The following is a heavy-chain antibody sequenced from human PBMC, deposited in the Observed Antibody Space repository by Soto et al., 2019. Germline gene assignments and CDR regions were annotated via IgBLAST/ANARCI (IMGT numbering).Heavy chain of an antibody. Sequence: SETLSLTCAVYGGSFSGYYWRWIRQPPWKGLEWVGEINHSGSTNYNPSLKSRVTISVDTAKNQFSLKLSSVTPADTAVYYCASCGSRYYYYYGMDVWGQGTTVTVSS. J-gene: IGHJ6*02. CDR2: INHSGST. CDR1: GGSFSGYY. D-gene: IGHD1-26*01. V-gene: IGHV4-34*01. CDR3: ASCGSRYYYYYGMDV.